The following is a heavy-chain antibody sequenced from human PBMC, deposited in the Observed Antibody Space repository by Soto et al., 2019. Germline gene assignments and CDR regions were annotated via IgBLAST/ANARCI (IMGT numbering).Heavy chain of an antibody. J-gene: IGHJ4*02. D-gene: IGHD6-19*01. CDR1: GFIFSDYA. Sequence: GGSLRLSCAASGFIFSDYAMTWVRQAPGKGLEWVSTISGSGGHSSYVDSVRGRFTISRDNVNNILSLDMSDLRAEDTALYYCAKDCRRLAVTGSAFDSWGQGALVTVSS. CDR3: AKDCRRLAVTGSAFDS. V-gene: IGHV3-23*01. CDR2: ISGSGGHS.